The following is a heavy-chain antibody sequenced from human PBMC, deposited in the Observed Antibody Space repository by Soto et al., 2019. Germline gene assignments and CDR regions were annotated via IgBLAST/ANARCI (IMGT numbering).Heavy chain of an antibody. D-gene: IGHD3-3*01. CDR2: MYYSGST. V-gene: IGHV4-59*01. CDR3: ARGTFGVVKD. J-gene: IGHJ4*02. CDR1: GGSISSYY. Sequence: QVQLQESGPGLVKPSETLSLTCTVSGGSISSYYWSWIRQYPGKGLEWIGYMYYSGSTNYNPSLKSRVTISIDTSRNQFSLKLSSVTAADTAVYYCARGTFGVVKDWGQGTLVTVSS.